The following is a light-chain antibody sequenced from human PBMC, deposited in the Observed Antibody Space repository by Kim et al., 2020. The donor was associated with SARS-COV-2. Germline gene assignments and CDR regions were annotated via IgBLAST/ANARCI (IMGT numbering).Light chain of an antibody. V-gene: IGKV3-15*01. CDR1: QSVKSN. Sequence: LSPGERATLSCRASQSVKSNLAWYQQKPGQAPRLLIYGTSTRATGITGRFSGSGSGTEFTLTISSLQSEDFAVYYCQQYNNWPLAFGQGTKVDIK. CDR3: QQYNNWPLA. J-gene: IGKJ1*01. CDR2: GTS.